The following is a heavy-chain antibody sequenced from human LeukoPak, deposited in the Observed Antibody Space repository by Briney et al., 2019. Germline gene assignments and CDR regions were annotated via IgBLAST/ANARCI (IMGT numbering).Heavy chain of an antibody. CDR3: ASPRAFCSSTSCQTANGAFDI. V-gene: IGHV1-18*01. CDR2: ISAYNGNT. Sequence: GASVKVSCKASGYTFTSYGISWVRQAPGQGLEWMGWISAYNGNTNYAQKLQGRVTITADKSTSTAYMELSSLRSEDTAVYYCASPRAFCSSTSCQTANGAFDIWGQGTMVTVSS. D-gene: IGHD2-2*01. CDR1: GYTFTSYG. J-gene: IGHJ3*02.